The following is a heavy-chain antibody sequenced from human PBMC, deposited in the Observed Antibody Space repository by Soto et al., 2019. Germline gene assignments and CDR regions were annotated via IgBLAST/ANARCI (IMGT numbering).Heavy chain of an antibody. CDR1: GDTFSGYS. J-gene: IGHJ4*02. Sequence: QVQLVQSGAEVKKPGSSVKVSCKASGDTFSGYSISWVRQAPGQGLEWMGGIIPLFGTTNYAQRFQGRVTITADKSTSTAYMELSSLKSEDTAIYYCARELGSGYDPGDYWGQGTLVTVSS. D-gene: IGHD5-12*01. CDR2: IIPLFGTT. V-gene: IGHV1-69*14. CDR3: ARELGSGYDPGDY.